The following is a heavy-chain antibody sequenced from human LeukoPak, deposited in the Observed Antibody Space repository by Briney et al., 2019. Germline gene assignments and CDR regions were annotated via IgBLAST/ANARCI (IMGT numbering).Heavy chain of an antibody. CDR3: ARGVVRGASPNHWFDP. CDR2: IYYSGST. J-gene: IGHJ5*02. CDR1: GGSISSSNW. D-gene: IGHD3-10*01. Sequence: PSGTLSLTCAVSGGSISSSNWWSWVRQPPGKGLEWIGYIYYSGSTNYNPSLKSRVTISVDTSKNQFSLKLSSVTAADTAVYYCARGVVRGASPNHWFDPWGQGTLVTVSS. V-gene: IGHV4-4*02.